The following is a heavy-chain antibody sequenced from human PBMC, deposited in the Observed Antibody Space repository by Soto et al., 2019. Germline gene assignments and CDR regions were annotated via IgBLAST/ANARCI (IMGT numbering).Heavy chain of an antibody. CDR3: ARDKGSRITIFGVVSKYWFDP. Sequence: ASLQGSCKASGYTYTSYDIGWVRQAPGQGLEWMGWISAYNGNTNYAQKLQGRVTMTTDTSTSTAYMELRSLRSDDTAVYYCARDKGSRITIFGVVSKYWFDPWGQGTLVTVSS. J-gene: IGHJ5*02. CDR2: ISAYNGNT. D-gene: IGHD3-3*01. V-gene: IGHV1-18*01. CDR1: GYTYTSYD.